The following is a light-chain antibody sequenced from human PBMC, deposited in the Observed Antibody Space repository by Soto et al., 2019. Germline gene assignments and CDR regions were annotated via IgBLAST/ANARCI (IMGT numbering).Light chain of an antibody. CDR1: QNVLSD. CDR3: QQYGSSPPYT. CDR2: GAT. Sequence: EILLTQSPATLSVSPGETATLSCRASQNVLSDLAWYQQKPGQAPRLLVYGATTRATDAPAKFRGSGSGTEFSLTISSLQSEDFAVYYCQQYGSSPPYTFGQGTKLEIK. J-gene: IGKJ2*01. V-gene: IGKV3-15*01.